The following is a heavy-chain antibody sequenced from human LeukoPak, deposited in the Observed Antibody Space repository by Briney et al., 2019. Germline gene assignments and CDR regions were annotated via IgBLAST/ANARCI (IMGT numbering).Heavy chain of an antibody. CDR2: ISFSSSTI. V-gene: IGHV3-48*04. CDR3: ARDASYYYYMDV. CDR1: GFTFRSYS. D-gene: IGHD2-15*01. Sequence: GGSLRFSCAASGFTFRSYSMNWVRQAPGKGLEWVSYISFSSSTIYYADSVKGRFTISRDNAKNSLYLQMNSLRAEDTAVYYCARDASYYYYMDVWGKGTTVTVSS. J-gene: IGHJ6*03.